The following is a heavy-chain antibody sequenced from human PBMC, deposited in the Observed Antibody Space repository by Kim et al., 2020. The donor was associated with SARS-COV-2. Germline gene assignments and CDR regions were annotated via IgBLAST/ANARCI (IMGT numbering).Heavy chain of an antibody. V-gene: IGHV3-30-3*01. CDR2: ISYDGSNE. J-gene: IGHJ3*02. Sequence: GGSLRLSCAASGFSFSGYGVHWVRQAPGKGLEWVTLISYDGSNEYYADSVKGRFTISRDNSKNTVYLQMNSLRTDDTAVYFCAREGITAGDTATFDIWGQGTKVTVSS. CDR1: GFSFSGYG. CDR3: AREGITAGDTATFDI. D-gene: IGHD6-13*01.